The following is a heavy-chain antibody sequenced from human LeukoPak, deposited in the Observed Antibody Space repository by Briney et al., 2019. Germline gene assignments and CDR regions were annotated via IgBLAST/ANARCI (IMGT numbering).Heavy chain of an antibody. D-gene: IGHD4-17*01. V-gene: IGHV3-21*01. CDR2: SSSSSSSSYR. J-gene: IGHJ4*02. Sequence: PGGSLRLSCAASGFTFSRYSMNWVRQAPGKGLEWVSSSSSSSSSSYRCYADSLKGRFTISRDNAKNSLYLQVNSLRAEDTAVYYCAKDRDAVYGDYVHWGQGTLVTVSS. CDR1: GFTFSRYS. CDR3: AKDRDAVYGDYVH.